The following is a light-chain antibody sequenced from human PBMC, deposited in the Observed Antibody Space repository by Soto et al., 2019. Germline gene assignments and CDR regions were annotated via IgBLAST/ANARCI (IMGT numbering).Light chain of an antibody. J-gene: IGLJ1*01. CDR3: HSYTTTSTRV. CDR1: SSEVGAYNY. CDR2: EVN. V-gene: IGLV2-14*01. Sequence: QSALTQPASVSGSPGQSITISCTGTSSEVGAYNYVSWFQQHPGKAPKLIIYEVNNRPSGFSSRFSGSKSGNTASLTISGLQDEDEAADYCHSYTTTSTRVFGPGTKLTVL.